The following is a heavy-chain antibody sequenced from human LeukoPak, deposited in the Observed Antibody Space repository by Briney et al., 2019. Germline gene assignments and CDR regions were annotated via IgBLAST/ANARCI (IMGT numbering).Heavy chain of an antibody. V-gene: IGHV1-2*02. CDR1: GYTFTGYY. J-gene: IGHJ2*01. CDR2: INPNSGGT. Sequence: GASVKVSCKASGYTFTGYYMHWVRQAPGQGLEWMGWINPNSGGTNYAQKFQGRVTMTRDTSISTAYMELSRLRSDDTAVYYCAREAVAGNWYFDLWGRGTLVTVSS. CDR3: AREAVAGNWYFDL. D-gene: IGHD6-19*01.